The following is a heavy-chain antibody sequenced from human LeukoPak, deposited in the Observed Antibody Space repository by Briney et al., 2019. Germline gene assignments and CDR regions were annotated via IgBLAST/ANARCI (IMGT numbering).Heavy chain of an antibody. CDR3: ARQVAGGAAGTFFDY. J-gene: IGHJ4*02. Sequence: PSETLSLTCAVSGGSISSSSYYWGWIRQPPGKGLEWIGSIHYSGTTYYNPSLKSRVTIFVDTSKNQFSLGLSSVTAADTAVYYCARQVAGGAAGTFFDYWGQGTLVTVSS. V-gene: IGHV4-39*01. CDR2: IHYSGTT. D-gene: IGHD6-13*01. CDR1: GGSISSSSYY.